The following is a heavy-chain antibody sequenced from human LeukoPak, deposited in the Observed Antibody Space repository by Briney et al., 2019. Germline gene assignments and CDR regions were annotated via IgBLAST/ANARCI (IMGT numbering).Heavy chain of an antibody. Sequence: PGGSLRLSCAASGFTFSNSAMSWVRQAPGKGLEWVSVITVSGGDTQSAESVKGRFTTSRDNSRNTLYLQMNSLRADDTAIYYCAQARGDTNWTFDYWGQGALVTVSS. J-gene: IGHJ4*02. CDR3: AQARGDTNWTFDY. CDR1: GFTFSNSA. CDR2: ITVSGGDT. V-gene: IGHV3-23*01. D-gene: IGHD1-1*01.